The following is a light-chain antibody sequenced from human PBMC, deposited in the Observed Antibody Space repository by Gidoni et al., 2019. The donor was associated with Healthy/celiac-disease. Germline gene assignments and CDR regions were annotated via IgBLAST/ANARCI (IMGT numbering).Light chain of an antibody. CDR1: QGISSA. Sequence: AIQLTQSPSSLSASVGERVTITCRASQGISSALAWYQQKQGKATKLLIYDSSSLESGVPSRFSGSGSGTDFTLTISSLHPEDFATYYCQHFNNYPLTFGGGTKVEIK. J-gene: IGKJ4*01. V-gene: IGKV1D-13*01. CDR3: QHFNNYPLT. CDR2: DSS.